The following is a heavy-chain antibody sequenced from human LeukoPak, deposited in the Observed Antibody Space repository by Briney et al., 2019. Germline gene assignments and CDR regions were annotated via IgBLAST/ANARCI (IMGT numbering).Heavy chain of an antibody. J-gene: IGHJ4*02. CDR3: ATGERDTAMANFGY. CDR2: FDPEDGET. Sequence: ASVKVSCKVSGYTLTELSMHWVRQAPGKGLEWMGGFDPEDGETIYAQKFQGRVTMTEDTSTDTAYMELSSLRSEDTAVYYCATGERDTAMANFGYWGQGTLVTVSS. D-gene: IGHD5-18*01. V-gene: IGHV1-24*01. CDR1: GYTLTELS.